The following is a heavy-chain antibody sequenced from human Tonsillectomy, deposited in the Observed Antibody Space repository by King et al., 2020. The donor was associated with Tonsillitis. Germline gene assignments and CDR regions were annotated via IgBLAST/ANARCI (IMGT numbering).Heavy chain of an antibody. CDR3: ARDPYYDSSGYPDY. J-gene: IGHJ4*02. V-gene: IGHV3-30-3*01. D-gene: IGHD3-22*01. CDR2: ISYDGSNK. CDR1: GFTFSSYA. Sequence: VQLVESGGGVVQPGRSLRLSCEASGFTFSSYAMHWVRQAPGKGLEWVAVISYDGSNKYYADSVKGRFTISRDNSKNTLYLQMNSLRAEDTAVYYCARDPYYDSSGYPDYWGQGTLVTVSS.